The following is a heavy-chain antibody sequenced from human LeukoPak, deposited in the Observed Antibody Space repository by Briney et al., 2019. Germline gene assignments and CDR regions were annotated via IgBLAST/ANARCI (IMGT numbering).Heavy chain of an antibody. J-gene: IGHJ4*02. CDR2: ISSSSSYI. V-gene: IGHV3-21*01. CDR1: GFTFSSYS. Sequence: PGGSLRLSCAASGFTFSSYSMNWVRQAPGKGLEWVSSISSSSSYIYYADSVKGRFTISRDNAKNSLYLQMNSLRAEDTAVYYCARSLAVEKGYFDYWGQGTLVTVSS. CDR3: ARSLAVEKGYFDY. D-gene: IGHD6-19*01.